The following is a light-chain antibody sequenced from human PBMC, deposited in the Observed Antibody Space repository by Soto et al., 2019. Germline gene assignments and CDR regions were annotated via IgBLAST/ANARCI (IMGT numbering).Light chain of an antibody. J-gene: IGKJ1*01. CDR3: LHDYNYPRT. Sequence: AIPMTQSPSSLSASVGDRVTITCRASQDIRSELAWYQQKPGKAPILLIYAASTLQSGVPSRFSGSGSGADFTLTISSLQPEDFATYYCLHDYNYPRTFGQGTKVEIK. CDR1: QDIRSE. CDR2: AAS. V-gene: IGKV1-6*01.